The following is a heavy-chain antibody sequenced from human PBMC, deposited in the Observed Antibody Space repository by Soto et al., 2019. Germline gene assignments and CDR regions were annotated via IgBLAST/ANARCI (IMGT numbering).Heavy chain of an antibody. V-gene: IGHV3-30-3*01. J-gene: IGHJ6*02. CDR2: ISYDGSNK. Sequence: GGSLRLSCASSGCTFSSYAMHWVRQAPGKGLEWVAVISYDGSNKYYADSVKGRFTISRDNSKNTLYLQMNSLRAEDTAVYYCARGRGYSGYGRFGGMDVWGQGTTVTVSS. D-gene: IGHD5-12*01. CDR1: GCTFSSYA. CDR3: ARGRGYSGYGRFGGMDV.